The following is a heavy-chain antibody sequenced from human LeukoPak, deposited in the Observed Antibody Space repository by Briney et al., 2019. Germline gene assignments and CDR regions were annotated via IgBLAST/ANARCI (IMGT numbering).Heavy chain of an antibody. CDR2: INPDSGYT. Sequence: ASVKVSCKTSGYTFTDYYIHWVRQAPGQGLEWMGWINPDSGYTNYAQKFQGRVTMTRDTSISTAYMELSRLRSDDTAVYYRARGGSSWYGRNDAFDIWGQGTMVTVSS. J-gene: IGHJ3*02. CDR1: GYTFTDYY. D-gene: IGHD6-13*01. CDR3: ARGGSSWYGRNDAFDI. V-gene: IGHV1-2*02.